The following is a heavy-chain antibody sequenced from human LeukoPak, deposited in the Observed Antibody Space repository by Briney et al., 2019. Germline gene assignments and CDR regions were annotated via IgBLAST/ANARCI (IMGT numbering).Heavy chain of an antibody. CDR1: GFTFSGSA. D-gene: IGHD3-10*01. J-gene: IGHJ4*02. V-gene: IGHV3-73*01. CDR3: AKDYYYGSGSTPPRLDS. Sequence: GGSLKLSCAASGFTFSGSAMHWVRQASGKGLEWVGRIRSKANSYATAYAASVKGRFTISRDDSKNTAYLQMNSLKTEDTAVYYCAKDYYYGSGSTPPRLDSWGQGTLVTVSS. CDR2: IRSKANSYAT.